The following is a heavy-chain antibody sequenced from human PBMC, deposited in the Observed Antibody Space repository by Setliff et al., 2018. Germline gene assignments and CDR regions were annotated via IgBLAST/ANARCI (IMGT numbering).Heavy chain of an antibody. Sequence: ESLKISCAASGFTFSGAEIHWVRQATGKGLEWVGHISSKADKYATDYGASANGRFIISRDDSEKTAYLQMSSLKVDDTAMYYCILPCTSDWHNWLDPWGQGTLVTVSS. J-gene: IGHJ5*02. V-gene: IGHV3-73*01. CDR2: ISSKADKYAT. CDR3: ILPCTSDWHNWLDP. D-gene: IGHD6-19*01. CDR1: GFTFSGAE.